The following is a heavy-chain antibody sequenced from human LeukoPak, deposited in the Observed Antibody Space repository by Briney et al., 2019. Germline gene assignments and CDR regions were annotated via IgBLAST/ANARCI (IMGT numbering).Heavy chain of an antibody. CDR1: GGSISSGGYY. Sequence: SETLSVTCTVSGGSISSGGYYWSWIRQHPGKGLEWIGYIFYGGSTYYNPSLKSRVTISVDTSTNQFSLNLSSVTAADTAVYYCARATLKLGIDYWGQGTLVTVSS. J-gene: IGHJ4*02. D-gene: IGHD7-27*01. CDR3: ARATLKLGIDY. CDR2: IFYGGST. V-gene: IGHV4-31*03.